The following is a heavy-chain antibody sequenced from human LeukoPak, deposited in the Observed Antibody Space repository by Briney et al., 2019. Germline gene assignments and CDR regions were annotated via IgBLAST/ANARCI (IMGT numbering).Heavy chain of an antibody. CDR1: GGSISSGSYY. CDR2: IYYSGST. V-gene: IGHV4-61*10. J-gene: IGHJ6*03. CDR3: ARDGYQLPMDV. Sequence: PSQTQSLTCTVSGGSISSGSYYWSWIRQPAGKGLEWIGYIYYSGSTNYNPSLKSRVTISVDTSKNQFSLKLSSVTAADTAVYYCARDGYQLPMDVWGKGTTVTVSS. D-gene: IGHD2-2*01.